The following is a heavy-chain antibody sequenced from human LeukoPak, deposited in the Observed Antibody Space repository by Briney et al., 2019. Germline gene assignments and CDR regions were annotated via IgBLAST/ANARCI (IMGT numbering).Heavy chain of an antibody. V-gene: IGHV4-59*08. CDR1: GASISSYY. J-gene: IGHJ4*02. Sequence: SETLSLTCTVSGASISSYYWSWIRQAPGKGLEWIAYIYYSGSTSYNPSLKSRVIISIDTSRNHFSLKLTSVTAADTAVYYCASTPSGSSAWYYFDKWGQGTLVTVSS. CDR2: IYYSGST. D-gene: IGHD6-19*01. CDR3: ASTPSGSSAWYYFDK.